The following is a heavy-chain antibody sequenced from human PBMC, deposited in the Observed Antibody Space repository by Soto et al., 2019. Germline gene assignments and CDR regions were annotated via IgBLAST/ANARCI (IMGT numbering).Heavy chain of an antibody. CDR1: GFSISGFY. Sequence: ASVKVSCKPSGFSISGFYLHWVRQAPGQGLERMGWIKPNTDDTGYAQKFQGRVTLTWDTSSSAGYLDLSRLRSDDTAVYYCARSPYSLEADGQHYYYGMDLWGLGTTVTVSS. J-gene: IGHJ6*02. D-gene: IGHD2-15*01. CDR2: IKPNTDDT. V-gene: IGHV1-2*02. CDR3: ARSPYSLEADGQHYYYGMDL.